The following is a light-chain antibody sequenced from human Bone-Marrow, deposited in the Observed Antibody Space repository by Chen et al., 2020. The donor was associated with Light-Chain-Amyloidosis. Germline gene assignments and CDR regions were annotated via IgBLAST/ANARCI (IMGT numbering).Light chain of an antibody. Sequence: QSALTQPAAVSGSPGQSITISCTGTSSDVGGDNHVSWYQQHPDKSSKLMIYEVTNRPSWVPDRFSGSESDDTASLTISELQTEDEADYFCSSYTITNTLVFGSGSRVTVL. J-gene: IGLJ1*01. CDR2: EVT. V-gene: IGLV2-14*01. CDR3: SSYTITNTLV. CDR1: SSDVGGDNH.